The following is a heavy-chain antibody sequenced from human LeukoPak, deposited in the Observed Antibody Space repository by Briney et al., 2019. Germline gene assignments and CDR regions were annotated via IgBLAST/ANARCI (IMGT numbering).Heavy chain of an antibody. CDR2: ISYDGSNK. D-gene: IGHD2-2*01. Sequence: GGSLRLSCAASGMAFSRFGMHWVRQAPGKGLEWVAVISYDGSNKYYADSVKGRFTISRDNSKNTLYLQMNSLRAEDTAVYCCARDSTVFGAFDIWGQGTMVTVSS. J-gene: IGHJ3*02. CDR3: ARDSTVFGAFDI. CDR1: GMAFSRFG. V-gene: IGHV3-30*19.